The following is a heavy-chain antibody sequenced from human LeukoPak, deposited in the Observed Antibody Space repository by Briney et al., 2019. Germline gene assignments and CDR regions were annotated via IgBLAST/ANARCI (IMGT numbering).Heavy chain of an antibody. CDR2: IYPGDSDT. V-gene: IGHV5-51*01. CDR1: GYSFTSYW. D-gene: IGHD3-22*01. CDR3: ARYLDSSGYYDTFDI. J-gene: IGHJ3*02. Sequence: GESLKISCKGSGYSFTSYWIGWVRQMPGKGLEWMGIIYPGDSDTRYSPSFQGQVTISADKSISTAYLQWSSLKASDTAMYYCARYLDSSGYYDTFDIWGQGTMVTVSS.